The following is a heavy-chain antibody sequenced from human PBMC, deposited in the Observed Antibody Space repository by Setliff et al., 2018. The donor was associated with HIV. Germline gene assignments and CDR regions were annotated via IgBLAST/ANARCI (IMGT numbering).Heavy chain of an antibody. J-gene: IGHJ4*02. CDR1: GGSISSSNYY. Sequence: LSLTCTVSGGSISSSNYYWGWISQPPGKGLEWIGSIYYSGSTYYNPSLKSRVTISVDTSKNQFSLKLSSMTAADTAVYYCARANFWSGYYGYWGQGTLVTVSS. V-gene: IGHV4-39*07. D-gene: IGHD3-3*01. CDR2: IYYSGST. CDR3: ARANFWSGYYGY.